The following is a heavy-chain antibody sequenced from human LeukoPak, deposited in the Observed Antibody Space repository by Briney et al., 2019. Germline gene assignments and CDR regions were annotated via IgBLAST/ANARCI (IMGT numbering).Heavy chain of an antibody. D-gene: IGHD2/OR15-2a*01. V-gene: IGHV4-4*07. J-gene: IGHJ4*02. CDR2: IYTSGST. Sequence: SETLSLTCTVSGGSIYVYYWTWVRQPAGKGLEWIGRIYTSGSTNFNPSLKSRVTISVDTSKNQFSLKLSSVTAADTAVYYCTRGDNNWGQGTLVTVSS. CDR3: TRGDNN. CDR1: GGSIYVYY.